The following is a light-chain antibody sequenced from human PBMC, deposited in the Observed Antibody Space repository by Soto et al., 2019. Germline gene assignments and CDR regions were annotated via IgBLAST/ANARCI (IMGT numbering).Light chain of an antibody. V-gene: IGKV3-15*01. J-gene: IGKJ1*01. CDR1: QSVSNK. CDR3: QHYNNYLAWT. CDR2: NAS. Sequence: EIVMTQSPATLSVSPGERATLFCRASQSVSNKLAGYQQKPGQAPRLLIFNASTRATGIPARFSGSGSGTEFTLPISSLQSADFSVYYCQHYNNYLAWTFGQGTKVEIK.